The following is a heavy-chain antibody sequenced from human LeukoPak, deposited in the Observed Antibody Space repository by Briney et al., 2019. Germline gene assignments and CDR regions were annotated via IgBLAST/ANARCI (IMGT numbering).Heavy chain of an antibody. J-gene: IGHJ4*02. CDR3: ARDYKYAFDN. V-gene: IGHV3-48*01. D-gene: IGHD5-24*01. CDR1: GFRFSDYS. Sequence: GGSLRLSCAASGFRFSDYSMNWVRQAPGKGLEWVSYIGIDSGNTHYADSVKGRFTISGDKAKDSLYLQMHSLRVEDTAVYYCARDYKYAFDNWGQGTLVTVSS. CDR2: IGIDSGNT.